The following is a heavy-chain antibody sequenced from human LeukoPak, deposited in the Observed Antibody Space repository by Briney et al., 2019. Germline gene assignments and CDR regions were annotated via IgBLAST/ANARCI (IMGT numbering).Heavy chain of an antibody. CDR2: VIGSDDST. D-gene: IGHD3-16*01. Sequence: QSGASLRPSRAAAGSSISTYGMSWVSHAPGEGLQWVSSVIGSDDSTSYADSVKGRYTVSRDNSNNTLYLRMNGLRAEDTAVYYCTKVPRTNLDMIFDSWGQGALVTVSS. CDR1: GSSISTYG. V-gene: IGHV3-23*01. CDR3: TKVPRTNLDMIFDS. J-gene: IGHJ4*02.